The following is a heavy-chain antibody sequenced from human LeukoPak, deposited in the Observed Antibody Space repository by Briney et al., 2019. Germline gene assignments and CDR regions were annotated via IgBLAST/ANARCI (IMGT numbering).Heavy chain of an antibody. V-gene: IGHV4-34*01. Sequence: SETLSLTCAVYGGSFSGYYWSWIRQPPGKGLEWIGEINHSGSTNYNPSLKSRVTISVDTSKNQFSLKLSSVTAADTAVYYCARYDSSGWYVIYWGQGTLVTVSS. J-gene: IGHJ4*02. D-gene: IGHD6-19*01. CDR2: INHSGST. CDR1: GGSFSGYY. CDR3: ARYDSSGWYVIY.